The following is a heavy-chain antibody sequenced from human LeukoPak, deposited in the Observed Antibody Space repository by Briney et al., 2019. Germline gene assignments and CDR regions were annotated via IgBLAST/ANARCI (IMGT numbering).Heavy chain of an antibody. CDR2: INHSGST. D-gene: IGHD3-10*01. CDR1: GGSFSGYN. V-gene: IGHV4-34*01. Sequence: PSETLSLTCAVYGGSFSGYNWSWIRPPPGKGLEWIGEINHSGSTNYNPSLKSRVTISVDTSKNQFSLKLSSVTAADTAVYYCARDPGNGNWGQGTLVTVSS. CDR3: ARDPGNGN. J-gene: IGHJ4*02.